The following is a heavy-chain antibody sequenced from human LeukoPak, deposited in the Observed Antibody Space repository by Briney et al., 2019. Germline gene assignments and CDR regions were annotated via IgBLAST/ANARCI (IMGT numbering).Heavy chain of an antibody. D-gene: IGHD4-17*01. CDR2: INHSGST. CDR1: GGSFSGYY. Sequence: SETLSLTCAVYGGSFSGYYWSWIRQPPGKGLEWIGEINHSGSTNYNPSLKSRVTISVDTSKNQFSLKLSPVTAADTAVYYCARGPSGDYYFDYWGQGTLVTVSS. V-gene: IGHV4-34*01. CDR3: ARGPSGDYYFDY. J-gene: IGHJ4*02.